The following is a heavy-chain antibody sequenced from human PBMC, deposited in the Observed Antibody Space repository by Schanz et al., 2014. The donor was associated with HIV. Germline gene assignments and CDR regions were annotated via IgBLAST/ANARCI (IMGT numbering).Heavy chain of an antibody. CDR1: GHPFTGYY. CDR3: ARDHITIFLDP. D-gene: IGHD3-9*01. Sequence: QVQLVQSGAEVKKPGASVKVSCKAPGHPFTGYYIHWVRQAPGQGLEWMGWINPSSGGTNYAQKFQGRVTMTTDTSTSTAYMELRSLTSDDTAVYYCARDHITIFLDPWGQGTLVTVSS. V-gene: IGHV1-2*02. CDR2: INPSSGGT. J-gene: IGHJ5*02.